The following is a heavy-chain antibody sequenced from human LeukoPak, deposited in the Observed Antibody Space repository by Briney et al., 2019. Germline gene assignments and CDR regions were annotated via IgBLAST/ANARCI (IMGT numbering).Heavy chain of an antibody. CDR1: GGSITSYY. J-gene: IGHJ4*02. Sequence: SETLPLTCTVSGGSITSYYWSWIRQPAGKGLEWIGRLYASGITNYNPSLKSRVTMTVETSKNQFSLKVNSVTAADTAVYYCARDVYIPAAGSNYFDNWGQGTLVTVSS. V-gene: IGHV4-4*07. CDR2: LYASGIT. CDR3: ARDVYIPAAGSNYFDN. D-gene: IGHD6-13*01.